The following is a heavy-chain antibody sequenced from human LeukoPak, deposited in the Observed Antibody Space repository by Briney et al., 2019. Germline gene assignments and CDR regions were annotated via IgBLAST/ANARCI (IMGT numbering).Heavy chain of an antibody. J-gene: IGHJ4*02. CDR2: IWYDGSNK. Sequence: TGGSLRLSCAASGFTFSSYGMHWVRQAPGKGLEWVAVIWYDGSNKYYADSVKGRFTISRDNSKNTLYLQMNSLRAEDTAVYYCARGCESCPFDYWGQGTLVTVSS. CDR1: GFTFSSYG. D-gene: IGHD2-15*01. V-gene: IGHV3-33*01. CDR3: ARGCESCPFDY.